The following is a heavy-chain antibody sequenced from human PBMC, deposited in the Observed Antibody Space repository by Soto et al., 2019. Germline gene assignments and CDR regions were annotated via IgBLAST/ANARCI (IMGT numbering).Heavy chain of an antibody. D-gene: IGHD3-3*01. Sequence: KSSETLSLTCTVSGGSISSYYWSWIRQPPGKGLEWIGYIYYSGSTNYNPSLRSRVTISVDTSKNQFSLKLSSVTAADTAVYYCARAWIFGVVIIPRFDPWGQGTLVTVSS. J-gene: IGHJ5*02. CDR2: IYYSGST. CDR1: GGSISSYY. V-gene: IGHV4-59*01. CDR3: ARAWIFGVVIIPRFDP.